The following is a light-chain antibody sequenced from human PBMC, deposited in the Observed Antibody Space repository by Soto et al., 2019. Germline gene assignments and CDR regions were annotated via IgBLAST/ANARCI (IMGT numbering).Light chain of an antibody. Sequence: EIVLTQSPGTLSLSPGERATLSCRASQSVSSSYLAWYQQKPGQAPRLLIYGASSRATGIPDRLSGSGSGTDFTLTMSRLEPEDFAVYYCQQYGSSPWTFGQGTKV. V-gene: IGKV3-20*01. CDR2: GAS. J-gene: IGKJ1*01. CDR3: QQYGSSPWT. CDR1: QSVSSSY.